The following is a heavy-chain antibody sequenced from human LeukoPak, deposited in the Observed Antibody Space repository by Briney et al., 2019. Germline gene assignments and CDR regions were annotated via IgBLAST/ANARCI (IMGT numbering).Heavy chain of an antibody. V-gene: IGHV3-30-3*01. D-gene: IGHD3-10*01. CDR3: ARETSRYRITMPEGY. CDR2: ISYDGSNK. CDR1: GFTFSSYA. J-gene: IGHJ4*02. Sequence: GGSVRLSCTASGFTFSSYAMHWVRQAPGKGLEWVAVISYDGSNKYYADSVKGRFTISRDNSKNTLYLQMNSLRAEDTAVYYCARETSRYRITMPEGYWGQGTLVTVSS.